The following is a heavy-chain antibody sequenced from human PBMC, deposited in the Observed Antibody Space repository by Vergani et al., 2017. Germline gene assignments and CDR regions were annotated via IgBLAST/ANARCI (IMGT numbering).Heavy chain of an antibody. D-gene: IGHD2-21*01. J-gene: IGHJ2*01. CDR2: IHNRGKT. V-gene: IGHV4-38-2*01. Sequence: QVRLEESGPGLVKPSETLSLTCSVSGYSIGSGFYWAWIRQSPGEGLQWLTSIHNRGKTYHNPSLKSRVSVSLDTSKNRFSLNLTSVTATDTAVHYCARSQGDYWYFGLWGAGSLVTVSS. CDR3: ARSQGDYWYFGL. CDR1: GYSIGSGFY.